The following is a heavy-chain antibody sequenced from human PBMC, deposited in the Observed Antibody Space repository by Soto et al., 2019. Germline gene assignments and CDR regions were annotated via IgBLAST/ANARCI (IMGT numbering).Heavy chain of an antibody. J-gene: IGHJ4*02. CDR1: GYTFTSYG. CDR2: ISAYNGNT. Sequence: ASVKVSCKASGYTFTSYGISWVRQAPGQGLEWMGWISAYNGNTNYAQKLQGRVTMTTDTSTTTAYMELRSLTSDDTAVYYCARDLDGSGSYFTDYWGQGTLVTVSS. CDR3: ARDLDGSGSYFTDY. V-gene: IGHV1-18*01. D-gene: IGHD3-10*01.